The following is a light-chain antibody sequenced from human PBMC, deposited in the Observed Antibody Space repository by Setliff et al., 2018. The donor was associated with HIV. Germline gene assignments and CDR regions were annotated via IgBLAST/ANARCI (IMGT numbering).Light chain of an antibody. J-gene: IGLJ1*01. Sequence: QSVLTQPPSVSGSPGQSVTISCTGTSSDVGSYNRVSWYQQPPGTAPKLMIYEVSNRPSGVPDRFSGSKSGNTASLTTSGLQAEDEADYYCSSSTSSSTPYVFGTGTKVTVL. CDR1: SSDVGSYNR. CDR2: EVS. CDR3: SSSTSSSTPYV. V-gene: IGLV2-18*03.